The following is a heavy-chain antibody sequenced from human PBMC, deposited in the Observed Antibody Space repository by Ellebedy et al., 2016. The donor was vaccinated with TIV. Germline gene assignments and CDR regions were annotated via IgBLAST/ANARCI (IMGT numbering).Heavy chain of an antibody. CDR2: INPNSGGT. Sequence: AASVKVSCKASGYTFTSYYMHWVRQAPGQGLEWMGWINPNSGGTNYAQKFQGRVTMTRDTSISTAYMELSRLRSDDTAVYYCARGDTMITFGGNNYYYYYGMDVWGQGTTVTVSS. CDR1: GYTFTSYY. CDR3: ARGDTMITFGGNNYYYYYGMDV. D-gene: IGHD3-16*01. J-gene: IGHJ6*02. V-gene: IGHV1-2*02.